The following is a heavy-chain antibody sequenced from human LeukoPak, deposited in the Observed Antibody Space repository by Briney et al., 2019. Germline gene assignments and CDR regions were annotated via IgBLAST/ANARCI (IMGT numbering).Heavy chain of an antibody. CDR3: AREHVLLWFGELLD. V-gene: IGHV3-33*01. D-gene: IGHD3-10*01. Sequence: GGSLRLSCAASGFTFSSYGMHWVRQAPGKGREWVAVIWYDGSNKYYADSVKGRFTISRDNSKNTLYLQMNSLRAEDTAVYYCAREHVLLWFGELLDWGQGTLVTVSS. J-gene: IGHJ4*02. CDR1: GFTFSSYG. CDR2: IWYDGSNK.